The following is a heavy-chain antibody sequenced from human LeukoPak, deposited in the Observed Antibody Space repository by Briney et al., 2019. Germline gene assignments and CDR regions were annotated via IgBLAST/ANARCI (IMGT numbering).Heavy chain of an antibody. J-gene: IGHJ2*01. CDR3: AREDYGDPGSRFFDL. Sequence: SETLSLTCAVYGGSFSGYYWSWIRQPPGKGLEWIGEINHSGSTNYNPSLKSRVTISVDTSKNQFSLKLSSVTAADTAVYYCAREDYGDPGSRFFDLWGRGTLVTVSS. CDR2: INHSGST. CDR1: GGSFSGYY. V-gene: IGHV4-34*01. D-gene: IGHD4-17*01.